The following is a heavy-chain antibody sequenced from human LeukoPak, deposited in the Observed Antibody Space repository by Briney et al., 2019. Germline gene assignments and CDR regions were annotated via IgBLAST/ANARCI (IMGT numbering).Heavy chain of an antibody. Sequence: SETLSLTRTVSGASISSYYWSWIRQPPGKGLEWIGYISNSGSTNYNPSLKSRVTISIDTSRNQFSLKLSSVTAADTAVYYCARTTEGGYSYGYFYYYYMDVWGKGTTVTISS. J-gene: IGHJ6*03. V-gene: IGHV4-59*01. CDR2: ISNSGST. CDR1: GASISSYY. D-gene: IGHD5-18*01. CDR3: ARTTEGGYSYGYFYYYYMDV.